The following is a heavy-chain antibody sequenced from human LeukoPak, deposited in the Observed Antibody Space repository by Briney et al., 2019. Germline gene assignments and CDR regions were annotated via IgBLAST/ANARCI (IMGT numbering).Heavy chain of an antibody. V-gene: IGHV3-23*01. CDR2: ISGSGDTT. D-gene: IGHD2-8*01. Sequence: PGGSLRLSCAASGFTFSTYTMNWVRQAPGKGLEGVSGISGSGDTTYYADSVKGRFTISRDNSKSTVYMQMNSLRAEDTAVYYCAKESGVAAFDIWGQGTVVTVSS. CDR1: GFTFSTYT. J-gene: IGHJ3*02. CDR3: AKESGVAAFDI.